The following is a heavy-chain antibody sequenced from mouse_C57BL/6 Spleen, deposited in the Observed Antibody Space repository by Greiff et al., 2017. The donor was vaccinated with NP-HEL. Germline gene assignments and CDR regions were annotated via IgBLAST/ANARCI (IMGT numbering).Heavy chain of an antibody. Sequence: VQLQQSGPELVKPGASVKIPCKASGYTFTDYNMDWVKQSHGKSLEWIGDINPNNGGTIYNQKFKGKATLTVDKSSSTAYMELRSLTSEDTAVYYCARRWGFYDGYYYAMDYWGQGTSVTVSS. V-gene: IGHV1-18*01. J-gene: IGHJ4*01. CDR2: INPNNGGT. CDR3: ARRWGFYDGYYYAMDY. CDR1: GYTFTDYN. D-gene: IGHD2-3*01.